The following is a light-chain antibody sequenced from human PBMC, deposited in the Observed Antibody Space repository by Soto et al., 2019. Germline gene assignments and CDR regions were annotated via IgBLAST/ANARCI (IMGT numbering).Light chain of an antibody. CDR2: AAA. CDR1: QGITSW. J-gene: IGKJ4*01. V-gene: IGKV1-12*01. Sequence: DIPMTQSPSFVSSSVGDRVTITCRASQGITSWLAWYQQKPGRAPKLLIHAAASLESGVPSRFSGSGSGTDFTLTISSLQPEDFATYYCQQTSSFPLTFGGGTKVEIK. CDR3: QQTSSFPLT.